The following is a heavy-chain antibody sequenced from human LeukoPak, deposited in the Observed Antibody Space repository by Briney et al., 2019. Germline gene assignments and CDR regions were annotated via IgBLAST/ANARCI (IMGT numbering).Heavy chain of an antibody. Sequence: ASVKVSRKASGGTFSSYAISWVRQAPGQGFEWMGRIIPIFGIANYAQKFQGRVTITADKSTSTAYMELSSLRSEDTAVYYCARDDRSPNYYYYYGMDVWGQGTTVTVSS. CDR1: GGTFSSYA. CDR3: ARDDRSPNYYYYYGMDV. V-gene: IGHV1-69*04. CDR2: IIPIFGIA. J-gene: IGHJ6*02. D-gene: IGHD1-14*01.